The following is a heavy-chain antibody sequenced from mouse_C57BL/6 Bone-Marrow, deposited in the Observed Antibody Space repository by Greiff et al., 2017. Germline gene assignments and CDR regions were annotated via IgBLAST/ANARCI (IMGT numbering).Heavy chain of an antibody. CDR3: TTWDPVHYYAMDY. J-gene: IGHJ4*01. D-gene: IGHD1-1*01. V-gene: IGHV14-4*01. CDR2: IDPENGDT. Sequence: EVQLQQSGAELVRPGASVKLSCTASGFNIKDDYMHWVKQRPEQGLEWIGWIDPENGDTEYASKFQGKATITADTSSNTAYLQLSSLTSEDTAVYYCTTWDPVHYYAMDYWGQGTSVTVSS. CDR1: GFNIKDDY.